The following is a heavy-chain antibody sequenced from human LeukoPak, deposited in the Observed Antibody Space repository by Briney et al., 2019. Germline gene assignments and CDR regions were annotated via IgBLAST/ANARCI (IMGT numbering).Heavy chain of an antibody. J-gene: IGHJ4*02. D-gene: IGHD3-10*01. CDR2: MNPNSGNT. CDR3: ARGGIYGSGSYSDY. Sequence: ASVKVSCKASGYTFTSYDINWVRQATGQGLEWMGWMNPNSGNTGYAQKFQGRVTMTTDTSTSTAYMELRSLRSDDTAVYYCARGGIYGSGSYSDYWGQGTLVTVSS. V-gene: IGHV1-8*02. CDR1: GYTFTSYD.